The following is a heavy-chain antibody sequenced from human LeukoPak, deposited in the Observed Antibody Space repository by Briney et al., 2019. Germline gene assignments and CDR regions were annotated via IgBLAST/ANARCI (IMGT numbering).Heavy chain of an antibody. CDR3: ARDPGYCSSTSCYEPYYYMDV. V-gene: IGHV3-11*04. Sequence: GGSLRLSCAASGFTFSDYYMSWIRQAPGKGLEWVSYISSSGSTIYYADSVKGRFTISRDNAKNSLYLQMNSLRAEDAAVYYCARDPGYCSSTSCYEPYYYMDVWGKGTTVTVSS. J-gene: IGHJ6*03. CDR1: GFTFSDYY. CDR2: ISSSGSTI. D-gene: IGHD2-2*01.